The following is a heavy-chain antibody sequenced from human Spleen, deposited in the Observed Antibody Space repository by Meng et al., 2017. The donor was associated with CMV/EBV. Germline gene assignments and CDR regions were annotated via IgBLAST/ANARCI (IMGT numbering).Heavy chain of an antibody. V-gene: IGHV3-30-3*01. D-gene: IGHD2-15*01. J-gene: IGHJ3*02. CDR1: GFTFSTYA. Sequence: LSLTCVASGFTFSTYAMHWVRQTPGKGLEWVAVLSFDGSNIYYADSVKGRFTISRDNSKNTLFLQMNSLRAEDTAIYYCAIPRPGYCSGGSCHAFDIWGQGTMVTVSS. CDR2: LSFDGSNI. CDR3: AIPRPGYCSGGSCHAFDI.